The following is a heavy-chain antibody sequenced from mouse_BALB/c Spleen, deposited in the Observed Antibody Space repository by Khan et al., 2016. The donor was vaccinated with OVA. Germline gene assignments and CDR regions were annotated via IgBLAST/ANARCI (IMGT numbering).Heavy chain of an antibody. Sequence: VQLKQSGAELIRPGTSVKISCKASGYTFSNYWLGWVKQRPGPGLEWVGDIYSGGTYTNYNAKFRGKAKLTADTSSSTAYMQRSSPTSEDSAVYFCARGATWYFDVWGAGTTVTVSS. CDR2: IYSGGTYT. CDR3: ARGATWYFDV. V-gene: IGHV1-63*02. J-gene: IGHJ1*01. D-gene: IGHD3-1*01. CDR1: GYTFSNYW.